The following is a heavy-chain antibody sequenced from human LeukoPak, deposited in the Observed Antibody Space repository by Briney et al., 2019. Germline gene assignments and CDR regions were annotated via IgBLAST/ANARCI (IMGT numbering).Heavy chain of an antibody. D-gene: IGHD3-9*01. CDR3: TTRLRYLIASDY. CDR2: IKSKTDDGTT. Sequence: GGSLRLSCAASGFTFSNAWMSWVRQAPGKGLEWVGRIKSKTDDGTTDYAAPVKGRFTISRDDSKSTLYLQMNSLKTEDTAVYYCTTRLRYLIASDYWGQGTLVTVSS. V-gene: IGHV3-15*01. CDR1: GFTFSNAW. J-gene: IGHJ4*02.